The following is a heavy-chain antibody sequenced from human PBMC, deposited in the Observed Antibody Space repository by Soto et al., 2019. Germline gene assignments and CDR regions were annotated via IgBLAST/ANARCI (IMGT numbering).Heavy chain of an antibody. Sequence: KPSETLSLTCTVSCGSISSFYWSWIRQSPHKGLEWIGFVYYSGTTKYNPSLSSRVTISVDTSKNQFSLNLTSVTAADTAIYYCARGLVPVRYYFDYWGPGSLVTVSS. J-gene: IGHJ4*02. V-gene: IGHV4-59*01. CDR1: CGSISSFY. CDR2: VYYSGTT. D-gene: IGHD6-19*01. CDR3: ARGLVPVRYYFDY.